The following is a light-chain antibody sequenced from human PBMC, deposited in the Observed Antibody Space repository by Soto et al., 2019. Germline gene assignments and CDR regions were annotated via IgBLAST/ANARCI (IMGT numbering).Light chain of an antibody. CDR3: QQYNNWPLT. CDR2: GAS. Sequence: EIVMTQSPATLSVSQGERATLSCRASQSVSSNLAWYQQKPGQAPRLLIYGASTRATGIPARFSGSGSGTEFTLTISSRQSEYFADYDCQQYNNWPLTFGGGTKVEIK. V-gene: IGKV3-15*01. CDR1: QSVSSN. J-gene: IGKJ4*01.